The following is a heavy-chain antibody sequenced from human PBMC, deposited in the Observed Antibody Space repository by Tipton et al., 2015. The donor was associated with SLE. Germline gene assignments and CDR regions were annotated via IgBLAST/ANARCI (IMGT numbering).Heavy chain of an antibody. V-gene: IGHV3-30-3*01. CDR3: ARDANTITDY. Sequence: SGFTFNTYAMHWVRQAPGKGLELVTVISYDGGNKYYADSVKGRFTISRDNSKNTLYLQMNSLRAEDTAVYYCARDANTITDYWGQGTLVTVSS. D-gene: IGHD3-9*01. J-gene: IGHJ4*02. CDR2: ISYDGGNK. CDR1: GFTFNTYA.